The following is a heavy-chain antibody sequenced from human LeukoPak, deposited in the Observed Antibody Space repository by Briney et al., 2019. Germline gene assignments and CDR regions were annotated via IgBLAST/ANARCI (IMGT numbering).Heavy chain of an antibody. V-gene: IGHV3-9*01. CDR1: GFTFDDYA. Sequence: PGGSLRLSCAASGFTFDDYAMHWVRQAPGKGLEWVSGISWNSGSIGYADSVKGRFTISRDNAKNSLYLQMNSLRAEDTALYCCAKASGGYDTDAFDIWGQGTMVTVSS. CDR3: AKASGGYDTDAFDI. D-gene: IGHD5-12*01. J-gene: IGHJ3*02. CDR2: ISWNSGSI.